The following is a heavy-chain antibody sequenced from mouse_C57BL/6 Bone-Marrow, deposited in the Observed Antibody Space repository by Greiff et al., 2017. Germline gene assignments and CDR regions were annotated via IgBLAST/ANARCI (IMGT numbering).Heavy chain of an antibody. D-gene: IGHD1-1*01. CDR2: IHPNSGST. Sequence: QVQLQQPGAELVKPGASVKLSCKASGYTFTSYWMHWVKQRPGQGLEWIGMIHPNSGSTNYNEKFKSNATLTVDKSSRTAYMQLSSLTSEDSAVYYCARDHYYGSSYDYWGQGTTLTVSS. J-gene: IGHJ2*01. V-gene: IGHV1-64*01. CDR1: GYTFTSYW. CDR3: ARDHYYGSSYDY.